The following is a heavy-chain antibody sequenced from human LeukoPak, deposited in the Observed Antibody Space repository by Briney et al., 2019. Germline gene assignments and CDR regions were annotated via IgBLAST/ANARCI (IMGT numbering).Heavy chain of an antibody. CDR1: GGSFSGYY. J-gene: IGHJ4*02. V-gene: IGHV4-59*01. Sequence: SETLSLTCAVYGGSFSGYYWSWIRQPPGKGLEWIGYIYYNGYTDYNPSLKSRVTISLHTSKNQFSLKLSSVTAADTAVYYCARDRHWTNDWVFDYWGQGTLVTVSS. CDR3: ARDRHWTNDWVFDY. D-gene: IGHD1/OR15-1a*01. CDR2: IYYNGYT.